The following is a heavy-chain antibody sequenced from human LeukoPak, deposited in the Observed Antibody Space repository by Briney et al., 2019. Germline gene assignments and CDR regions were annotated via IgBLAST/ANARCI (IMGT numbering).Heavy chain of an antibody. Sequence: SETLSLTCTVSGGSISSYYWSWIRQPPGKGLEWIGYIYHSGSTYYNPSLKSRVTISVDRSKNQFSLKLSSVTAADTAVYYCAAEETAMVDYWGQGTLVTVSS. CDR2: IYHSGST. V-gene: IGHV4-59*04. CDR1: GGSISSYY. D-gene: IGHD5-18*01. CDR3: AAEETAMVDY. J-gene: IGHJ4*02.